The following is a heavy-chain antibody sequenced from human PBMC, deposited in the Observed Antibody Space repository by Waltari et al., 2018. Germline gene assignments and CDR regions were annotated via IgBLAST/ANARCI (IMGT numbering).Heavy chain of an antibody. CDR1: GGTFSSYT. D-gene: IGHD6-19*01. CDR2: IIPILGIA. J-gene: IGHJ3*02. V-gene: IGHV1-69*02. CDR3: ASEIAVAVGAFDI. Sequence: QVQLVQSGAEVKKPGSSVKVSCKASGGTFSSYTISWVRQAPGQGLEWMGRIIPILGIANYAQKFQGRVTITADKSTSTAYMELSSLRSEDTAVYYCASEIAVAVGAFDIWGQGTMVTVSS.